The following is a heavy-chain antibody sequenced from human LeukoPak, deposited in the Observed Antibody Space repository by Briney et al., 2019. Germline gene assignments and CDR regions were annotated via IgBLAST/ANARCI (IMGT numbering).Heavy chain of an antibody. Sequence: GESLKISCKGSGYSFTSYWIGWVRQMPGKGLEWMGIIYPGYSDTRYSPSFQGQVTISADKSISTAYLQWSSLKASDTAMYYCARLRAVATISSAYFDYWGQGTLVTVSS. CDR2: IYPGYSDT. V-gene: IGHV5-51*01. J-gene: IGHJ4*02. CDR3: ARLRAVATISSAYFDY. CDR1: GYSFTSYW. D-gene: IGHD5-12*01.